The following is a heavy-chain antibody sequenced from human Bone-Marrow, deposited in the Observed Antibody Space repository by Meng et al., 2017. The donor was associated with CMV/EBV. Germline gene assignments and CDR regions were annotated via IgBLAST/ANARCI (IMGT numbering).Heavy chain of an antibody. J-gene: IGHJ4*02. V-gene: IGHV1-69*02. CDR1: GGTFSSYT. Sequence: SAKVSCKASGGTFSSYTISWVRQAPGQGLEWMGRIIPIVGIANYAQRFQGRVTISADKSTSTAYMELTSLRSEDTAVYYCARLYYYDSNGYYSGDYWGQGTLVTVSS. CDR2: IIPIVGIA. D-gene: IGHD3-22*01. CDR3: ARLYYYDSNGYYSGDY.